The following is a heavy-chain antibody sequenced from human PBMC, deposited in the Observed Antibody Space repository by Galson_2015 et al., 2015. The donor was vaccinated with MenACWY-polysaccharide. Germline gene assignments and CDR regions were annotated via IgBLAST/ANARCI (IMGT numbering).Heavy chain of an antibody. CDR2: IRNDGRK. D-gene: IGHD2-2*01. CDR3: AREYCSRTSCFGMDV. CDR1: GFNFGGNG. V-gene: IGHV3-30*02. Sequence: SLRLSCAGSGFNFGGNGLHWVRQAPGKGLEWVALIRNDGRKHYPDAVKGRFTISRDSSQNSFYLQMSSLRVDDTAVYYCAREYCSRTSCFGMDVWGQGTTVTVFS. J-gene: IGHJ6*02.